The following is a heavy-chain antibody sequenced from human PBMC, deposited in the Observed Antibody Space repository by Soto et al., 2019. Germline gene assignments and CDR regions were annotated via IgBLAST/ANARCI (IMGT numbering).Heavy chain of an antibody. CDR2: IYYSGST. CDR1: GGSISSGGYY. J-gene: IGHJ4*02. D-gene: IGHD1-26*01. CDR3: ATDRESYFDY. Sequence: SETLSLTCTVSGGSISSGGYYWSWIRQHPGKGLEWIGYIYYSGSTYYNPSLKSRVTISVDTSKNQFSLKLSSVTAADTAVYYCATDRESYFDYWGQGTLLTVSS. V-gene: IGHV4-31*03.